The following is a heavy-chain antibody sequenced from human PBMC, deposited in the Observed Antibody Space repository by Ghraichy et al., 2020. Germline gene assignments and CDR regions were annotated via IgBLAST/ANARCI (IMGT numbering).Heavy chain of an antibody. J-gene: IGHJ6*03. D-gene: IGHD6-19*01. V-gene: IGHV3-23*01. Sequence: GGSLRLSCAASGFTFSSYAMSWVRQAPGKGLEWVSGISASGGSTYYADSVKGRFTISRDSSKNTRYLQMNSLRAEATAVYHCAKPAVAGPLYYYMDVWGKGTTVTVSS. CDR3: AKPAVAGPLYYYMDV. CDR1: GFTFSSYA. CDR2: ISASGGST.